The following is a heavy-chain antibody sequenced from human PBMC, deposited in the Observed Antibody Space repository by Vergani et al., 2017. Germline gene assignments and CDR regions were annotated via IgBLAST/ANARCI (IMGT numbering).Heavy chain of an antibody. CDR1: GGTFSSYA. CDR2: IIPIFGTA. Sequence: QVQLVQSGAEVKKPGSSVKVSCKASGGTFSSYAISWVRQAPGQGLEWMGGIIPIFGTANYAQKFQGRVTITADESTSTADMELSSLRSEDTGVYCCASRDITIFGVVIIRGYYYYGMDVWGQGTTVTVSS. D-gene: IGHD3-3*01. CDR3: ASRDITIFGVVIIRGYYYYGMDV. V-gene: IGHV1-69*01. J-gene: IGHJ6*02.